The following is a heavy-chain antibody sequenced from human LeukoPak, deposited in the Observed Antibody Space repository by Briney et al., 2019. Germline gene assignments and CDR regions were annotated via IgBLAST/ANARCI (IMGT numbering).Heavy chain of an antibody. CDR3: ARDFGELVVPAAMSSRFWYFDL. J-gene: IGHJ2*01. V-gene: IGHV3-73*01. CDR1: GFTFSDSA. D-gene: IGHD2-2*01. CDR2: IRIKANSYAT. Sequence: LGGSLRLSCAASGFTFSDSAMHWVRQASGKGLEWVGRIRIKANSYATAYAASVKGRFTISRDDSKNTAYLQMNSLRAEDTAVYYCARDFGELVVPAAMSSRFWYFDLWGRGTLVTVSS.